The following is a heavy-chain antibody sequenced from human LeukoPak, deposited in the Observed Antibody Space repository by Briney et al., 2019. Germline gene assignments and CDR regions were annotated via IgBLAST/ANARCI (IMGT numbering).Heavy chain of an antibody. CDR3: ARGDSSGHYIVYGIDS. CDR2: ISGSGGST. J-gene: IGHJ4*02. D-gene: IGHD3-22*01. CDR1: GFTFSSYA. V-gene: IGHV3-23*01. Sequence: GGSLRLSCAASGFTFSSYAMSWVRQAPGKGLEWASAISGSGGSTYYADSVKGRFTISRDNAKNTLYLQMNSLRDEDTAVYYCARGDSSGHYIVYGIDSWGQGSLVTVSS.